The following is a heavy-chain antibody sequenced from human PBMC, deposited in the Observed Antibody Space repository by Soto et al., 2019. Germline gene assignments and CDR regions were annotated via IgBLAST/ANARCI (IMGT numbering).Heavy chain of an antibody. CDR3: CRGLGYLLGD. D-gene: IGHD5-18*01. CDR1: GFIVDSTY. V-gene: IGHV3-66*01. J-gene: IGHJ4*02. Sequence: EVQLVESGGGLVQPGGSLRLSCTTSGFIVDSTYMHWVRQAPGKGLEWVAVITVAGDTYFSDSVRGRSTLSGDTSKNTLNLQVNSPRVEDTAVYYCCRGLGYLLGDWGPGALVAVSS. CDR2: ITVAGDT.